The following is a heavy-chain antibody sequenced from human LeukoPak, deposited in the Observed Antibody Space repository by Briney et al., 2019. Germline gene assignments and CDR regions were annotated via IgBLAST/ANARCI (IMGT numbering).Heavy chain of an antibody. V-gene: IGHV4-38-2*01. D-gene: IGHD3-3*01. CDR2: TYHSGDT. Sequence: SETLSLTCAVSGYSISGGYYWGWIRQSPGKGLEWIATTYHSGDTYYNPSLKSRVTISVDTSKNQFSLKLNSVTAADTAVYYCARVAYDFWSGYNPPFYFDYWGQGTPATVSS. CDR1: GYSISGGYY. CDR3: ARVAYDFWSGYNPPFYFDY. J-gene: IGHJ4*02.